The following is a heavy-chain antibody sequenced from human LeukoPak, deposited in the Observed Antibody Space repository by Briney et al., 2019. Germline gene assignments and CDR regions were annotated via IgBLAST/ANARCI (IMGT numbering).Heavy chain of an antibody. J-gene: IGHJ4*02. D-gene: IGHD6-6*01. Sequence: GGSLRLSCAASGFTCSSYGMHWVRQAPGKGLEWVAVIWYDGSNKYYADSVKGRFTISRDNSKNTLYLQMNSLRAEDTAVYYCARGPYSSSSYYFDYWGQGTLVTVSS. V-gene: IGHV3-33*01. CDR2: IWYDGSNK. CDR3: ARGPYSSSSYYFDY. CDR1: GFTCSSYG.